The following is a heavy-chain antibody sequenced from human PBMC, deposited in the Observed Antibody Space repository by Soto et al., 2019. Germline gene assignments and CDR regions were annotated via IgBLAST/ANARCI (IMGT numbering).Heavy chain of an antibody. V-gene: IGHV3-7*05. Sequence: GSLRLSCAASGFTFSSYWMSWVRQAPGKGLEWVANIKQDGSEKYYVDSVKGRFTISRDNAKNSLYLQMNSLRAEDTAVYYCARDLYYDFWSGYYTHWFDPWGQGTLVTVSS. CDR1: GFTFSSYW. CDR2: IKQDGSEK. J-gene: IGHJ5*02. D-gene: IGHD3-3*01. CDR3: ARDLYYDFWSGYYTHWFDP.